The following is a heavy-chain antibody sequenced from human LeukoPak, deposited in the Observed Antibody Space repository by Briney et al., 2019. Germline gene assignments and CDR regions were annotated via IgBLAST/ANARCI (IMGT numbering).Heavy chain of an antibody. D-gene: IGHD2-8*01. V-gene: IGHV4-39*07. CDR2: IYYSGST. J-gene: IGHJ5*02. Sequence: SKTLSLTCTVSGGSISSGSYSWGWIRQPPGKGLEWIASIYYSGSTYYNPSLKSRVTISVDTSKNQFSLKLSSVTAADTAVYYCARDIVHKWFDPWGQGTLVAVSS. CDR1: GGSISSGSYS. CDR3: ARDIVHKWFDP.